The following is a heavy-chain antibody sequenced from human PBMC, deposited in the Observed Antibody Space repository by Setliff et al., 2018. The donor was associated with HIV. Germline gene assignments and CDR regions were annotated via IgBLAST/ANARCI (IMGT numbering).Heavy chain of an antibody. V-gene: IGHV4-38-2*02. J-gene: IGHJ3*02. CDR2: VYHDGNS. Sequence: SETLSLTCSVSGLSINFGYYWGWIRQPPGKGLEWIGSVYHDGNSYFNPSLKSRVTISLDTSKNQFSLSLSSVTASDTALYYCARSQETSVAATEIWGQGTMVTVSS. CDR1: GLSINFGYY. CDR3: ARSQETSVAATEI.